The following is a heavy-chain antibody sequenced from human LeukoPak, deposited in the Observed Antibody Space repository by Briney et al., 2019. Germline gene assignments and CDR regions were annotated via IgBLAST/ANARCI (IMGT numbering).Heavy chain of an antibody. D-gene: IGHD3-16*02. CDR1: GFTFSSYA. J-gene: IGHJ4*02. CDR3: AKEGYDYVWGSYRKYQFDY. V-gene: IGHV3-23*01. CDR2: FSGSGGSTYYADSVKST. Sequence: GGSLRLSCAASGFTFSSYAMSWVRQAPGKGLEWVSAFSGSGGSTYYADSVKSTYYADSVKGRFTISRDNSKNTLNLQMNSLRAEDTAVYYCAKEGYDYVWGSYRKYQFDYWGQGTLVTASS.